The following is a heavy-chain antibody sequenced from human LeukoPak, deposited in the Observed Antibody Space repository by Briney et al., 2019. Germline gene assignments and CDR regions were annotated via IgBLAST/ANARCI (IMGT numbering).Heavy chain of an antibody. Sequence: SETLSLNRNVSGYFISSCYYWGWLGPPPGKGGVWIGSTYHSGSTNFNPSLKSRVSISVDTSKSQFSLKLSSVTAADTAVYYCARVAGSSSWLDYGGQGTLVTVSS. J-gene: IGHJ4*02. CDR3: ARVAGSSSWLDY. CDR2: TYHSGST. D-gene: IGHD6-13*01. CDR1: GYFISSCYY. V-gene: IGHV4-38-2*02.